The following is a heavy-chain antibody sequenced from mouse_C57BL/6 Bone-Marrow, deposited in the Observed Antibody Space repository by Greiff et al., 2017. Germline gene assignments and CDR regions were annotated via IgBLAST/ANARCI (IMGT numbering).Heavy chain of an antibody. J-gene: IGHJ4*01. D-gene: IGHD1-1*01. CDR2: IHPTSGST. CDR3: AIEFPVITTVLDYSYAMDY. V-gene: IGHV1-64*01. Sequence: QVQLQQPGAELVKPGASVKLSCKASGYTFTSYWMHWVKQRPGQGLEWIGMIHPTSGSTNYNETFKSKATLTVDKSYSTAIMPLSSLTSAASAVYYCAIEFPVITTVLDYSYAMDYWGQGTSVTVSS. CDR1: GYTFTSYW.